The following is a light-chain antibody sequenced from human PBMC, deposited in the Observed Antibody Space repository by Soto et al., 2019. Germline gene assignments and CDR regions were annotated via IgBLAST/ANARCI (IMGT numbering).Light chain of an antibody. CDR3: CSYAGSYTYV. J-gene: IGLJ1*01. CDR1: SSDVGDYNY. Sequence: QSALTQPRSVSGSPGQSVTISCTGTSSDVGDYNYVSWYQQHPGKAPKLMIYDVSKWPSGVPDRFSGSKSGNTASLTISGLQAEDEAVYYCCSYAGSYTYVFGTGTKLTVL. V-gene: IGLV2-11*01. CDR2: DVS.